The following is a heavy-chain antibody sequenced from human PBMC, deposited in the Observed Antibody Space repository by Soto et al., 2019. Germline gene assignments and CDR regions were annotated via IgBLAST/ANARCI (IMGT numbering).Heavy chain of an antibody. CDR3: AIGVATSPTIEQYYFDY. CDR1: GGSISSYY. CDR2: IYYSGST. D-gene: IGHD5-12*01. V-gene: IGHV4-59*01. J-gene: IGHJ4*02. Sequence: PSETLSLTCTVSGGSISSYYWSWIRQPPGKGLEWIGYIYYSGSTNYNPSLKSRVTISVDTSKNQFSLKLSSVTAADTAVYYCAIGVATSPTIEQYYFDYWGQGTLVTVSS.